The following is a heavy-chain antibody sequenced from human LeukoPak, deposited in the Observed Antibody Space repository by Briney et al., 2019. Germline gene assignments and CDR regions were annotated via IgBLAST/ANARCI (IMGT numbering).Heavy chain of an antibody. V-gene: IGHV3-11*01. CDR1: GFTFSDYY. CDR3: TRVTVLLWFGELLSYFDY. D-gene: IGHD3-10*01. CDR2: ISSSGSTI. Sequence: PGGSLRLSCAASGFTFSDYYMSWIRQAPGKGLEWVSYISSSGSTIYYADSVKGRFTTSRDNAKNSLYLQMNSLKTEDTAVYYCTRVTVLLWFGELLSYFDYWGQGTLVTVSS. J-gene: IGHJ4*02.